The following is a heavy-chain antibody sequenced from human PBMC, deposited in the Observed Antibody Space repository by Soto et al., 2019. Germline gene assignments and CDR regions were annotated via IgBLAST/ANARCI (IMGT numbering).Heavy chain of an antibody. Sequence: QVQLVQSGDEVRKPGSSVKVSCKASGYIFVNYGIAWVRQAPGQGLEWMGWISPYSGNTHYASKVQGSITMTTDTSASPAYMELASLTSDDTALYYCSMVDNYVTPTPQDVWGQGTTVTFSS. J-gene: IGHJ6*02. CDR3: SMVDNYVTPTPQDV. CDR2: ISPYSGNT. V-gene: IGHV1-18*01. CDR1: GYIFVNYG. D-gene: IGHD3-16*01.